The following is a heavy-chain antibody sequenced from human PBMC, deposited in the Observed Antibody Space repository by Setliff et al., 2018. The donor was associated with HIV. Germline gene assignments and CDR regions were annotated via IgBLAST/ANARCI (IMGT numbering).Heavy chain of an antibody. Sequence: SETLSLTCTVSGGSISSSSFYWGWIRQPPGKGLEWIGGIYYSGSTYNNPSLKSRVTISVDRSKNQFALKLTSVTAADTAVYYCASPIPDDSSGYFPWWYFDLWGRGTLVTVSS. CDR3: ASPIPDDSSGYFPWWYFDL. V-gene: IGHV4-39*01. CDR2: IYYSGST. CDR1: GGSISSSSFY. D-gene: IGHD3-22*01. J-gene: IGHJ2*01.